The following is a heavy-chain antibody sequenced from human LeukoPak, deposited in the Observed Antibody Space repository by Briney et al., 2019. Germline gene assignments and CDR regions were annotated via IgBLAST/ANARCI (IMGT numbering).Heavy chain of an antibody. J-gene: IGHJ4*02. CDR2: INQDESKK. CDR3: ARDHAYRADY. CDR1: GFTFSNDW. Sequence: GGSLRLSCAASGFTFSNDWMCWVRQAPGKGLEWVANINQDESKKYYADSVKGRFTISRDNAKNSLYLQMSSLTAEDTAIYYCARDHAYRADYWVQGTLVTVSS. V-gene: IGHV3-7*01. D-gene: IGHD2-2*01.